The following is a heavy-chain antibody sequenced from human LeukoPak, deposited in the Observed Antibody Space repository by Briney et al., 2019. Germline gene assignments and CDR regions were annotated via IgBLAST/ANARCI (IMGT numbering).Heavy chain of an antibody. CDR3: ARNRADGSGTYYEKNPLNFDS. CDR2: INHSGST. V-gene: IGHV4-34*01. D-gene: IGHD3-10*01. CDR1: TGSFSGFY. J-gene: IGHJ4*02. Sequence: SETLSLTCAVYTGSFSGFYWSWIRQPPGKGLEWIGEINHSGSTNYNPSLKSRITVSVDTSKNQFSLKVRSVTAADTAMYYCARNRADGSGTYYEKNPLNFDSWGQGTPVTVSS.